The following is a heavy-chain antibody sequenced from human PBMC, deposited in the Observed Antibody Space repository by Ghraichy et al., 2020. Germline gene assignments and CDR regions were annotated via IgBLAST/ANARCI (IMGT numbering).Heavy chain of an antibody. CDR1: GGTFSSYA. CDR2: IIPIFGTA. V-gene: IGHV1-69*06. Sequence: SVKVSCKASGGTFSSYAISWVRQAPGQGLEWMGGIIPIFGTANYAQKFQGRVTITADKSTSTAYMELSSLRSEDTAVYYCARGRNGWPTGSFDYWGQGTLVTVSS. D-gene: IGHD5-24*01. J-gene: IGHJ4*02. CDR3: ARGRNGWPTGSFDY.